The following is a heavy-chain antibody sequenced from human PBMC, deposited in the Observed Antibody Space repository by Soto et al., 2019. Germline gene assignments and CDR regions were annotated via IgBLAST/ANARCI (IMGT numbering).Heavy chain of an antibody. J-gene: IGHJ6*02. CDR1: GFTFSSYG. V-gene: IGHV3-33*01. Sequence: PGGSLRLSCAASGFTFSSYGMHWVRQAPGKGLEWVAVIWYDGSNKYYADSVKGRFTISRDNSKNTLYLQMNSLRAEDTAVYYCARDPSLPAATQRTHGHYYYYGMDVWGQGTTVTVSS. CDR3: ARDPSLPAATQRTHGHYYYYGMDV. CDR2: IWYDGSNK. D-gene: IGHD2-2*01.